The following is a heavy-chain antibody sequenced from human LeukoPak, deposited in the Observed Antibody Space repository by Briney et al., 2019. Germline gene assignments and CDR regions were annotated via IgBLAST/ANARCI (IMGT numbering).Heavy chain of an antibody. J-gene: IGHJ5*02. V-gene: IGHV4-34*01. Sequence: SETLSVTCAVYGGSFSGYYWSWIRQPPGKGLEWIGEINHRGSTNYNPSLKSRVTISVDTSKNQFSLKLSSVTAADTAVYYCARGRSGYDFWSGYYNWFDPWGQGTLVTVSS. CDR1: GGSFSGYY. CDR2: INHRGST. D-gene: IGHD3-3*01. CDR3: ARGRSGYDFWSGYYNWFDP.